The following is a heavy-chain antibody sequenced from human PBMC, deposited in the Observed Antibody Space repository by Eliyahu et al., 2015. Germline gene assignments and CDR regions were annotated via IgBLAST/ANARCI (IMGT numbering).Heavy chain of an antibody. CDR2: ISSSSSYI. V-gene: IGHV3-21*01. J-gene: IGHJ4*02. CDR1: GFTFSSYS. D-gene: IGHD6-13*01. Sequence: EVQLVESGGGLVKPGGSLRLSXXASGFTFSSYSMNWVRQAPGKGXEWVSSISSSSSYIYYADSVKGRFTISRDNAKNSLYLQMNSLRAEDTAVYYCARGGGSSWPRIWGQGTLVTVSS. CDR3: ARGGGSSWPRI.